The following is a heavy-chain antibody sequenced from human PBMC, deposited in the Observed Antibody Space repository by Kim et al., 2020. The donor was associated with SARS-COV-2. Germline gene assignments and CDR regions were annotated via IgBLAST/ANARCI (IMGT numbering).Heavy chain of an antibody. CDR1: GDSISSSYYY. J-gene: IGHJ4*02. Sequence: SETLSLTCTVSGDSISSSYYYWGWIRQPPGKGLEWIGSIYYNGRTYYNPSLTSRVTISGDTSKNQFSLRLSSVTAADTAVYYCARQGATILVPVVGFDYWGQGTLVTVCS. V-gene: IGHV4-39*01. CDR2: IYYNGRT. D-gene: IGHD1-26*01. CDR3: ARQGATILVPVVGFDY.